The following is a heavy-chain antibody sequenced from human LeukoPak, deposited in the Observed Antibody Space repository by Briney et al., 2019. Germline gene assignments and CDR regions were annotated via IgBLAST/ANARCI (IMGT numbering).Heavy chain of an antibody. Sequence: SETLSLTCSVSGGSISSSSSYWGWIRQPPGKGLEWIGSIYYSGSSFDNPALKSRVTISVDTSKNQFSLKLSSVTAADTAVYYCARGFASSGWYSVNWFDPWGQGTLVTVSS. CDR2: IYYSGSS. CDR3: ARGFASSGWYSVNWFDP. V-gene: IGHV4-39*07. CDR1: GGSISSSSSY. D-gene: IGHD6-19*01. J-gene: IGHJ5*02.